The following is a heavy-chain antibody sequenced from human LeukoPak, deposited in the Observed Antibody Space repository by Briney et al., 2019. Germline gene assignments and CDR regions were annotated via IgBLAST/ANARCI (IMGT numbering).Heavy chain of an antibody. D-gene: IGHD2-15*01. J-gene: IGHJ4*02. Sequence: SETLSLTCTVSGGSISSTFYYWGWIRQPPGKGLEWIGSINYSGSTYYNPSLKSRVTISVDTSKNQFSLKLSSVTAADTAVYYCARHTPPGGNFDYWGQGTLVTVSS. CDR1: GGSISSTFYY. V-gene: IGHV4-39*01. CDR3: ARHTPPGGNFDY. CDR2: INYSGST.